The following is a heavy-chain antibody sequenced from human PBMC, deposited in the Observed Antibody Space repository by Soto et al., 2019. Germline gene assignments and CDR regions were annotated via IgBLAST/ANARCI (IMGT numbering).Heavy chain of an antibody. J-gene: IGHJ4*02. CDR3: AKDMITFGGVIVFPRDAFDY. Sequence: GGSLRLSCAASGFTFSSYAMSWVRQAPGKGLEWVSAISGSGGSTYYADSVKGRFTISRDNSKNTLYLQMNSLRAEDTAVYYCAKDMITFGGVIVFPRDAFDYWGQGTLVTVSS. CDR1: GFTFSSYA. CDR2: ISGSGGST. V-gene: IGHV3-23*01. D-gene: IGHD3-16*02.